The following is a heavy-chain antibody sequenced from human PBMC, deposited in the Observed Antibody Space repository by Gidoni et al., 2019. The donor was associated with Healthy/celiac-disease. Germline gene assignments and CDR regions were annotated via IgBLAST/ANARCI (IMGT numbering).Heavy chain of an antibody. Sequence: QVQLQQGVAGMLKPSETLSLTCAVDGGSFSGYYWSWIRQPPGKGLEWIGEINHSGSTNYNPSLKSRVTISVSMSKNQFSLKLSSVTAAATAVYYCAIASGSSCRYGYWGQGTLVTVSS. CDR1: GGSFSGYY. V-gene: IGHV4-34*01. CDR3: AIASGSSCRYGY. J-gene: IGHJ4*02. D-gene: IGHD6-19*01. CDR2: INHSGST.